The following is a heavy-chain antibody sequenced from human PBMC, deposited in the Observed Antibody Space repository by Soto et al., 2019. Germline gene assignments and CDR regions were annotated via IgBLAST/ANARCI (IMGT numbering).Heavy chain of an antibody. CDR2: IYSNKNT. J-gene: IGHJ6*02. CDR1: GFTVTSNY. CDR3: ARDGTWNSNGMDV. Sequence: EVQLVESGGGLVLPGGSLRLSCAAAGFTVTSNYMSWVRQAAGKGLEGVSVIYSNKNTYYADSVKGRFTISRDKSKNTLYLQMNCVRVEDTAVYYCARDGTWNSNGMDVWGQGTTVTVSS. V-gene: IGHV3-66*01. D-gene: IGHD1-7*01.